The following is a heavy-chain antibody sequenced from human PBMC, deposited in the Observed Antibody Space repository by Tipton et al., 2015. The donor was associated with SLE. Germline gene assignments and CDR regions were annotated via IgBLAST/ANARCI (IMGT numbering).Heavy chain of an antibody. J-gene: IGHJ4*02. CDR3: ARDGDDSSGYWNY. CDR2: ISSSSSYI. Sequence: GSLRLSCAASGFTFSSYSMNWVRQAPGKGLEWVSSISSSSSYIYYADSVKGRFTISRDNAKNSLYLQMNSLRAEDTAVYYCARDGDDSSGYWNYWGQGTLVTVSS. D-gene: IGHD3-22*01. V-gene: IGHV3-21*01. CDR1: GFTFSSYS.